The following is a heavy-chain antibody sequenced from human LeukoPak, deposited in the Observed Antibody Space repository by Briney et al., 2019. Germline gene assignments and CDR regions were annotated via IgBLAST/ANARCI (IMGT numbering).Heavy chain of an antibody. CDR2: ISSSSSNI. CDR1: GFTFSSYW. CDR3: ASALAVGSGSPE. Sequence: GGSLRLSCEASGFTFSSYWMTWVRQAPGKGLEWVSYISSSSSNIYYADSVKGRFTISRDNAKNSLYLQMNSLRAEDTAVYYCASALAVGSGSPEWGQGTLVTVSS. J-gene: IGHJ4*02. D-gene: IGHD3-10*01. V-gene: IGHV3-48*04.